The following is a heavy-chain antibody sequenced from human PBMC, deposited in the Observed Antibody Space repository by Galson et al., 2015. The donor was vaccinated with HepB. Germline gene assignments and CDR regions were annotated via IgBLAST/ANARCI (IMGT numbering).Heavy chain of an antibody. Sequence: ETLSLTCAVSGDSISNDRWWSWVRQPPGEGLEWIGEAYHSGGTNYRPSLKSRVTISVDKSKNQFSLKLTSVTAADTAVYYCARTKEGRGYFDYWGQGTLVTVSS. CDR1: GDSISNDRW. V-gene: IGHV4-4*02. CDR3: ARTKEGRGYFDY. J-gene: IGHJ4*02. CDR2: AYHSGGT. D-gene: IGHD3-10*01.